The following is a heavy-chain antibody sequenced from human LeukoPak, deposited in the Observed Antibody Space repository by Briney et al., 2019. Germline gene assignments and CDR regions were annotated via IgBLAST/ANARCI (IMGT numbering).Heavy chain of an antibody. J-gene: IGHJ6*04. D-gene: IGHD2-2*01. CDR3: AREGGCSSTSCYYYYGMDV. CDR1: GFTFSSYG. V-gene: IGHV3-33*01. CDR2: IWYDGSNK. Sequence: GRSLRLSCAASGFTFSSYGMHWVRQAPGEGLGWVAVIWYDGSNKYYADSVKGRLTISRDNSKNTLYLQMNSLRAEDTAVYYCAREGGCSSTSCYYYYGMDVWGRGTTVTVSS.